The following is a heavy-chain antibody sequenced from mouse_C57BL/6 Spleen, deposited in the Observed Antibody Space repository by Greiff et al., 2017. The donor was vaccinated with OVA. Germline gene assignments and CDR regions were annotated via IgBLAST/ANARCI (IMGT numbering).Heavy chain of an antibody. CDR1: GYAFSSSW. Sequence: QVQLQQSGPELVKPGASVKISCKASGYAFSSSWMNWVKQRPGKGLEWIGRIYPGDGDTNYNGKFKGKATLTADKSSSTAYMQLSSLTSEDSAVYFCARWGGYDWYFDVWGTGTTVTVSS. CDR3: ARWGGYDWYFDV. J-gene: IGHJ1*03. D-gene: IGHD2-2*01. CDR2: IYPGDGDT. V-gene: IGHV1-82*01.